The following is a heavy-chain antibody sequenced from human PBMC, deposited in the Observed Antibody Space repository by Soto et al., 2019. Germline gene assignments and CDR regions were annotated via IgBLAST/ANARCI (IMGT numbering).Heavy chain of an antibody. CDR1: CDSLTNISHY. D-gene: IGHD6-13*01. V-gene: IGHV4-39*01. CDR3: ASESIVGSSPYYFDN. J-gene: IGHJ4*02. Sequence: SDTLSLTCIVSCDSLTNISHYWGCVRQPPGKGLEWIGNVYYSGSLYFNPSLKGRATISLDTSKNQLTLTLTSVTAADTAVYYCASESIVGSSPYYFDNWGQGALVTVSS. CDR2: VYYSGSL.